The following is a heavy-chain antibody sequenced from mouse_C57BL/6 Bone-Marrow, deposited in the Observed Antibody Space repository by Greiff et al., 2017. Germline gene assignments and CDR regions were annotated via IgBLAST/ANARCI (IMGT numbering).Heavy chain of an antibody. D-gene: IGHD1-1*01. V-gene: IGHV1-7*01. CDR1: GYTFTSYW. Sequence: QVQLQQSGAELAKPGASVKLSCKASGYTFTSYWMHWVKQRPGPGLEWIGYINPSSGYTKYNQKFKDKATLTADKSSSTAYMQLSSLTYEDSAVYYCARSEITTVVATNAMDYWGQGTSVTVSS. CDR3: ARSEITTVVATNAMDY. J-gene: IGHJ4*01. CDR2: INPSSGYT.